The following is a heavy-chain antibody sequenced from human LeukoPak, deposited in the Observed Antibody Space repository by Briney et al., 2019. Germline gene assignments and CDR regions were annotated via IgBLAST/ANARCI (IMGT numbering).Heavy chain of an antibody. CDR2: INQSGRT. D-gene: IGHD3-3*01. V-gene: IGHV4-34*01. CDR3: AGDSSPGPRVVIRSYYYYGMDV. CDR1: GGSFSGYY. Sequence: PSETLSLTCAVYGGSFSGYYWSWIRQPPGKGLEWIGEINQSGRTNLNPSLTSRVTLSVETSKNQFSLKLSSATAAGTAVYFFAGDSSPGPRVVIRSYYYYGMDVWGQGTTVTVSS. J-gene: IGHJ6*02.